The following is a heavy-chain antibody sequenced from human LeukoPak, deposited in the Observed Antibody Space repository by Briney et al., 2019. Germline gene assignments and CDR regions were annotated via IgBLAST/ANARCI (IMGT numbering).Heavy chain of an antibody. Sequence: PGGSLRLPCAASGFTFSSYSMNWVRQAPGKGLEWVSSISSSSSYIYYADSVKGRFTISRDNAKNSLYLQMNSLRAEDTAVYYCAKPPADTVISQPPWGQGTLVTVSS. CDR3: AKPPADTVISQPP. D-gene: IGHD4-11*01. J-gene: IGHJ5*02. V-gene: IGHV3-21*04. CDR1: GFTFSSYS. CDR2: ISSSSSYI.